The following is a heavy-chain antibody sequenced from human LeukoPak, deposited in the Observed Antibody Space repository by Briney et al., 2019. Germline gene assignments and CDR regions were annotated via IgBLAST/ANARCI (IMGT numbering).Heavy chain of an antibody. Sequence: PGGSLRPSCAASGFTFSSYSMNWVRQAPGKGLEWVSSISSSSSYIYYADSVKGRFTISGDNAKNSLYLQMNSLRAEDTAVYYCARAPRTLRYFDWSPPNWFDPWGQGTLVTVSS. V-gene: IGHV3-21*01. J-gene: IGHJ5*02. CDR3: ARAPRTLRYFDWSPPNWFDP. D-gene: IGHD3-9*01. CDR1: GFTFSSYS. CDR2: ISSSSSYI.